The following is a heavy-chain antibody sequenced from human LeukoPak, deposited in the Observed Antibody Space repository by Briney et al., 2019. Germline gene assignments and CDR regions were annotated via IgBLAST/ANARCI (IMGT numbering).Heavy chain of an antibody. CDR3: ARDLGDYYDSSGYYYVV. D-gene: IGHD3-22*01. J-gene: IGHJ4*02. Sequence: GGSLRLSCAASGFTVSSNYMSWVRQAPGKGLEWVSVIYSGGSTYYADSVKGRFTISRDNSKNTLYLQMNSLRAEDTAVYYCARDLGDYYDSSGYYYVVWGQGTLVTVSS. V-gene: IGHV3-53*01. CDR1: GFTVSSNY. CDR2: IYSGGST.